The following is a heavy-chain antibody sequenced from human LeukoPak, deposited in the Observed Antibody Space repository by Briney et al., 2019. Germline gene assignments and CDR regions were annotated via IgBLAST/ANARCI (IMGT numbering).Heavy chain of an antibody. Sequence: PGRSLRLSCAASGFTFDDYAMHWVRQAPGKGLEWVSSISSSSSYIYYADSVKGRFTISRDNAKNSLYLQMNSLRAEDTAVYYCARDGLAANYYYYMDVWGKGTTVTVSS. V-gene: IGHV3-21*01. CDR1: GFTFDDYA. CDR2: ISSSSSYI. J-gene: IGHJ6*03. CDR3: ARDGLAANYYYYMDV. D-gene: IGHD6-25*01.